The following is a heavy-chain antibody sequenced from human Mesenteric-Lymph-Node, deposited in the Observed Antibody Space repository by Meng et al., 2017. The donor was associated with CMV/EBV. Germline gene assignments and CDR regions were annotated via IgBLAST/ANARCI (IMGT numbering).Heavy chain of an antibody. J-gene: IGHJ6*02. CDR1: GFTFSNYW. D-gene: IGHD4-11*01. V-gene: IGHV3-74*01. CDR3: ARVTVTNYFYYYGMDV. Sequence: GESLKISCAASGFTFSNYWMHWVRQAPGKGLVWVSRISDAGAHTTYADSVKGRFTISRDNAKNTLYLQMNSLRAEDTAVYYCARVTVTNYFYYYGMDVWGQGTTVTVSS. CDR2: ISDAGAHT.